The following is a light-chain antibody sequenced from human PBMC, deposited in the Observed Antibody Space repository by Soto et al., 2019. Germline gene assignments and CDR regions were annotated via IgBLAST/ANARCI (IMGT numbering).Light chain of an antibody. J-gene: IGLJ2*01. CDR1: TSDVGDHNY. CDR2: AVS. CDR3: SSYTTSSTVI. V-gene: IGLV2-14*03. Sequence: QSALTQPASVSGSPGQSITISCTGTTSDVGDHNYVSWYRQQPGKAPKLMIYAVSNRPSGVSNRFSGSKSGNTASLTISGLQAEDEADYYCSSYTTSSTVIFGGGTKLTVL.